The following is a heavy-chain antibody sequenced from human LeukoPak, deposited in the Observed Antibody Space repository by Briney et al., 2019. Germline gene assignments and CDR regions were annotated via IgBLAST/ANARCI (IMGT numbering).Heavy chain of an antibody. V-gene: IGHV4-39*07. D-gene: IGHD2-2*01. CDR1: GGSISSSSYY. CDR3: AGGGRATTRLNTRFDY. J-gene: IGHJ4*02. Sequence: SETLSLTCTVSGGSISSSSYYRGWIRQPPGKGLEWIGSIYYSGSTYYNPSLKSRVTISVDTSKNQFSLKLSSVTAADTAVYYCAGGGRATTRLNTRFDYWGQGTLVTVSS. CDR2: IYYSGST.